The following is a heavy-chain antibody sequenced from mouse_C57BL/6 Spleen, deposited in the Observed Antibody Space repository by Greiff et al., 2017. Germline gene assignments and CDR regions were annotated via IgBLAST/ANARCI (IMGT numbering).Heavy chain of an antibody. CDR3: ARTYYYGSSQAWFAY. CDR1: GYTFTSYD. D-gene: IGHD1-1*01. V-gene: IGHV1-85*01. Sequence: VQLKESGPELVKPGASVKLSCKASGYTFTSYDINWVKQRPGQGLEWIGWIYPRDGSTKYNEKFKGKATLTVDTSSSTAYMELHSLTSEDSAVYCCARTYYYGSSQAWFAYWGQGTLVTVSA. J-gene: IGHJ3*01. CDR2: IYPRDGST.